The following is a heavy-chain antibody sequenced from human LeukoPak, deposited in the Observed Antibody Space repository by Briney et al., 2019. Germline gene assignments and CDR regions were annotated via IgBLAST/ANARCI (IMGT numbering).Heavy chain of an antibody. CDR2: IYYSGST. Sequence: SETLSLTCTVSGGSISSSSYYWGWIHQPPGKGLEWIGSIYYSGSTYYNPSLKSRVTISVDTSKNQFSLKLSSVTAADTAVYYCARDGGTVTTWGEFDYWGQGTLVTVSS. CDR3: ARDGGTVTTWGEFDY. J-gene: IGHJ4*02. CDR1: GGSISSSSYY. V-gene: IGHV4-39*07. D-gene: IGHD4-17*01.